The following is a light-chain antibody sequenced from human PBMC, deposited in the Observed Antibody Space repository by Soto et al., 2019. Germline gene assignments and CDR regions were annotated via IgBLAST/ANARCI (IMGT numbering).Light chain of an antibody. Sequence: EIVLTQSPGTLSLYPGERATLSCRASQSVSSSYLAWYQQKPGQAPRLLIYGASSRATGIPDRFSGSGSGTDFTLTISRLEPEDFAVYYCQQYGSSLPYTFGQGTKPEIK. J-gene: IGKJ2*01. CDR2: GAS. V-gene: IGKV3-20*01. CDR1: QSVSSSY. CDR3: QQYGSSLPYT.